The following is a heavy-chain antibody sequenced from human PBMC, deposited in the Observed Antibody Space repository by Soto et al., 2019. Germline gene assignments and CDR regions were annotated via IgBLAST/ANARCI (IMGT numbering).Heavy chain of an antibody. CDR3: EGADSRICYHGLRM. CDR2: INHSGST. CDR1: GGSFSGYY. Sequence: SETLSLTCAVYGGSFSGYYWTWIRQPPGKGLEWIGEINHSGSTNYNPSLKSRVTISVDTSTNMFSLRLSSVTAADTAVYYCEGADSRICYHGLRMWGQGRMGTVSS. J-gene: IGHJ3*01. V-gene: IGHV4-34*01. D-gene: IGHD3-10*01.